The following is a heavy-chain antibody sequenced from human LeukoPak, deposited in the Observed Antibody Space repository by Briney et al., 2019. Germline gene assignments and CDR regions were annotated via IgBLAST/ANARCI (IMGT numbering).Heavy chain of an antibody. CDR2: IIPIFSTA. CDR1: GGTFSSYA. Sequence: SVKVSCKASGGTFSSYAISWERQAPGQGLEWMGRIIPIFSTANYAQKFQGRVTITTDESTSTAYMELSNLRSEDTAVYYCARRDGYCSSTSCYMSSESFDYWGQGTLVTVSS. CDR3: ARRDGYCSSTSCYMSSESFDY. J-gene: IGHJ4*02. V-gene: IGHV1-69*05. D-gene: IGHD2-2*02.